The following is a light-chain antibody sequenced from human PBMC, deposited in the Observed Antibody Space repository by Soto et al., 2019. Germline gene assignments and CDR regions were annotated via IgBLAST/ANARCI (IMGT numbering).Light chain of an antibody. CDR1: QSVSSGY. Sequence: DTVLTQSPGTLSLSPGERVTLSCRASQSVSSGYLAWYQQKPGQAPRLLIYGASTRATGIPDRFIGSGSGTDFTLTISRLEPEDCAVYYCQQYGVTLALTFGGGTRVEIK. CDR3: QQYGVTLALT. CDR2: GAS. J-gene: IGKJ4*01. V-gene: IGKV3-20*01.